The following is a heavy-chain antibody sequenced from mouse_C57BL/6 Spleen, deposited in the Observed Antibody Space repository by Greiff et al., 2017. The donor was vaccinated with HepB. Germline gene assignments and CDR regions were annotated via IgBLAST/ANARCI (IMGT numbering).Heavy chain of an antibody. D-gene: IGHD1-1*01. CDR2: ISSKSSNYAT. CDR3: VRDRRYGSSGWYFEV. J-gene: IGHJ1*03. Sequence: EVQLVESGGGLVQPKGSLKISCAASGFTFNTYAMHWVRQAPGKGLEWVARISSKSSNYATYYADSVKDRFTISRDDSQTMLYLQMNNLKTADTAMYVCVRDRRYGSSGWYFEVWGTGTTVTVSS. CDR1: GFTFNTYA. V-gene: IGHV10-3*01.